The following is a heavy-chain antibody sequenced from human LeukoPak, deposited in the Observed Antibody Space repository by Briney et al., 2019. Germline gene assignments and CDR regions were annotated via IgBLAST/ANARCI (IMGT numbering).Heavy chain of an antibody. V-gene: IGHV4-61*08. CDR1: GGSISSGDYY. J-gene: IGHJ4*02. CDR3: ARVSGWDNSFDY. CDR2: FYYSGST. D-gene: IGHD6-19*01. Sequence: SETLSLTCTVSGGSISSGDYYWSWIRQPPGKGLEWIGYFYYSGSTNYNPSLKSRVTISVDTSKNQFSLKLSSVTAADTAVYYCARVSGWDNSFDYWGQGTLVTVSS.